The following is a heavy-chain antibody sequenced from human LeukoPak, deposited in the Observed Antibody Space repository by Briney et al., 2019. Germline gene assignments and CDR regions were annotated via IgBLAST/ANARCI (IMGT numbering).Heavy chain of an antibody. CDR3: ARDRDVASGYYLWAFDI. CDR1: GGTFSSYA. CDR2: IIPIFGTA. V-gene: IGHV1-69*05. Sequence: SVKVSCKASGGTFSSYAISWVRQAPGQGLEWMGGIIPIFGTANYAQKFQGRVTITTDESTSTAYMGLSSLRSEDTAVYYCARDRDVASGYYLWAFDIWGQGTMVTVSS. D-gene: IGHD3-22*01. J-gene: IGHJ3*02.